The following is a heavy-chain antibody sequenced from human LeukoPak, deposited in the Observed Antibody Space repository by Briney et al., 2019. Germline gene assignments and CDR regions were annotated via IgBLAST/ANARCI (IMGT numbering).Heavy chain of an antibody. CDR1: GFSFSTYR. CDR2: ISDSSSYT. D-gene: IGHD3/OR15-3a*01. Sequence: PGESLRLSCAASGFSFSTYRMSWVRLAPGKGLEWISFISDSSSYTKYADSVKGRFTISRDDAKNSLYLQMNSLRGEDTAVYYCARRGPPGGTGAFDIWGQGTMVTVSS. V-gene: IGHV3-21*01. CDR3: ARRGPPGGTGAFDI. J-gene: IGHJ3*02.